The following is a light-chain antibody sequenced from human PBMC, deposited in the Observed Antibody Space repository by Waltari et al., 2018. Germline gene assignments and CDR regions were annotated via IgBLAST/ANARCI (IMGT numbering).Light chain of an antibody. CDR3: QQRSDWPPLLT. J-gene: IGKJ4*01. V-gene: IGKV3-11*01. CDR2: DTF. Sequence: EIVLTQSPATLSLSPGERATLSCRASQISSSYLAWYQQKPGQAPRLLIYDTFNRANGIPARFSGSGSGTDFTLTTSSLEPEDFAVYYCQQRSDWPPLLTFGGGTKVEIK. CDR1: QISSSY.